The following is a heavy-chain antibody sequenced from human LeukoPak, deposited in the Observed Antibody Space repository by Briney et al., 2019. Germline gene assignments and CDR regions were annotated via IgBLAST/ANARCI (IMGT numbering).Heavy chain of an antibody. CDR1: GGSISSSSYN. CDR2: IYYSGST. J-gene: IGHJ4*02. CDR3: ARSWTTPGNFDY. D-gene: IGHD3-10*01. V-gene: IGHV4-39*07. Sequence: SETLSLTCTVSGGSISSSSYNWGWIRQPPGKGLGWVGSIYYSGSTYYNPSLRSRVTISVDTSTNQSSLKLSSVTAADTAVYYCARSWTTPGNFDYWGQGTLVTVSS.